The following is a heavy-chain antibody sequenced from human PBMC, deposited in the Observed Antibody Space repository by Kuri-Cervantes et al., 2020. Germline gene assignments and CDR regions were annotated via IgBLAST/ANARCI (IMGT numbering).Heavy chain of an antibody. D-gene: IGHD3-3*01. V-gene: IGHV4-34*09. CDR3: ARDHYDFFYGMDV. CDR2: INHSGST. CDR1: GGSFSGYY. Sequence: SQTLSLTCAVYGGSFSGYYWSWIRQPPGKGLEWIGEINHSGSTNYNPSLKSRVTIPVDTSKNQFSLKLSSVTAADTAVYYCARDHYDFFYGMDVWGQGTTVTVSS. J-gene: IGHJ6*02.